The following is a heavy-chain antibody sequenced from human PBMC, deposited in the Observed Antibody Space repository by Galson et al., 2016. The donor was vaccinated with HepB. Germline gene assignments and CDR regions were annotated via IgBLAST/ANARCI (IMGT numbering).Heavy chain of an antibody. CDR1: GFTFSSYY. V-gene: IGHV3-7*03. CDR3: ARDIWIERYSSSWSLVY. J-gene: IGHJ4*02. CDR2: IQQDGSEK. D-gene: IGHD6-13*01. Sequence: SLRLSCAASGFTFSSYYMTWVRQDPGKGLEWVAKIQQDGSEKYYVDSVKGRFTISRDNAKNSLYLQMTGLRAEDTAVYYCARDIWIERYSSSWSLVYWGQGALVTVSS.